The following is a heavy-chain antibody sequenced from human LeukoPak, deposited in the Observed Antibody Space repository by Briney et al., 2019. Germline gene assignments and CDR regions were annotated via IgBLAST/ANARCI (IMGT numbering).Heavy chain of an antibody. CDR2: IYPGDSDT. CDR1: GYSFTSYW. J-gene: IGHJ5*02. V-gene: IGHV5-51*01. D-gene: IGHD3-22*01. CDR3: ARHKKLQNYYDSSGYLNWFDP. Sequence: GESLKISCKGSGYSFTSYWIGWVRQMPGKGLEWMGIIYPGDSDTRYSPSFQGQVTISANKSISTAYLQWSSLKASDTAMYYCARHKKLQNYYDSSGYLNWFDPWGQGTLVTVSS.